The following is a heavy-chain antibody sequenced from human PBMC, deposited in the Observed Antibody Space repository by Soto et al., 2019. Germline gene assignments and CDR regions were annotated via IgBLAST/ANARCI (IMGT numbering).Heavy chain of an antibody. CDR2: ISGSGGRS. Sequence: VQLLDSGGGLVQPGGSLRLSCAASGFTFSNYAMTWVRQGPGKGLEWVSGISGSGGRSYYADSVKGRFTISRDNSKSTLYLQMNSLRAEATAVYYCAKAYFVWSSEQPYYFDYWGQGTLVTVSS. D-gene: IGHD3-16*01. CDR1: GFTFSNYA. CDR3: AKAYFVWSSEQPYYFDY. J-gene: IGHJ4*02. V-gene: IGHV3-23*01.